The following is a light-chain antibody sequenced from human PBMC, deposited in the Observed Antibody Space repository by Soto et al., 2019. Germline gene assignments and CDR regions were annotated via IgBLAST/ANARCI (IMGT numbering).Light chain of an antibody. CDR3: TSYTPSSTSV. CDR2: AVS. Sequence: QSALTQPASVSGSPGQSITISCTGTSSDVGNYDYVSWYQQYPGKAPKLMIYAVSRRPSGVSNRFSGSKSGNTASLTISGLQAEDEADYYCTSYTPSSTSVFGTGPKLTVL. CDR1: SSDVGNYDY. J-gene: IGLJ1*01. V-gene: IGLV2-14*03.